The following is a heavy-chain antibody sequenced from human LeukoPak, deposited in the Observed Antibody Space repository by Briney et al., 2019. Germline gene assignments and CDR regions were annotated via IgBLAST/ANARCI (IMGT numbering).Heavy chain of an antibody. Sequence: PGGSLRLSCAASGFTFSSFTMNWARQVPGKGLEWISYISLGNSTMFYADSVKGRFTISRDNAKNSLYLQMNSLRDEDTAVYYCARVHRGYSYGRLDYWGQGTLVTVSS. CDR3: ARVHRGYSYGRLDY. CDR2: ISLGNSTM. V-gene: IGHV3-48*02. CDR1: GFTFSSFT. J-gene: IGHJ4*02. D-gene: IGHD5-18*01.